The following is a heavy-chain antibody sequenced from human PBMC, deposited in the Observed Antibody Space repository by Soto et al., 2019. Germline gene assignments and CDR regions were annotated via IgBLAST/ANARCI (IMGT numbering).Heavy chain of an antibody. Sequence: GGSLRLSCAASGFTFSSYGMHWVRQAPGKGLEWVAVIWYDGSNKYYADSVKDRFTISRDNSKNTLYLQMNSLRAEDTAVYYCAREAVAVGFDYWGQGTLVTVSS. V-gene: IGHV3-33*01. D-gene: IGHD6-19*01. J-gene: IGHJ4*02. CDR2: IWYDGSNK. CDR1: GFTFSSYG. CDR3: AREAVAVGFDY.